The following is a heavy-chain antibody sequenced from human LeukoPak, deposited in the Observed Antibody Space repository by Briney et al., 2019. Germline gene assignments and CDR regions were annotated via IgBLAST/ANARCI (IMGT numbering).Heavy chain of an antibody. Sequence: GGSLTLSCEASGFSFSESYMSWIRQAPGKGLQWVAYISGSGSSICYADSVRGRFTVSRDNARNSLYLHMNSLRADDTAVYYCARGKRRFDYWGQGTLVTVSS. J-gene: IGHJ4*02. CDR2: ISGSGSSI. CDR1: GFSFSESY. CDR3: ARGKRRFDY. V-gene: IGHV3-11*01.